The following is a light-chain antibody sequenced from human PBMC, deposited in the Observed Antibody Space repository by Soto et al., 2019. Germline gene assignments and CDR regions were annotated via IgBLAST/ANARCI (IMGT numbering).Light chain of an antibody. V-gene: IGKV1-5*01. CDR1: QTVSSW. CDR3: QQYYSYSRT. J-gene: IGKJ1*01. Sequence: DIQMTQSPSTLSASVGDRVTITCRASQTVSSWLAWYQQKPGKAPKLLLYDVSSLESGVPSRFSGSGSGTEFTLTISSLQPYDFATYYCQQYYSYSRTFGQGTKVEVK. CDR2: DVS.